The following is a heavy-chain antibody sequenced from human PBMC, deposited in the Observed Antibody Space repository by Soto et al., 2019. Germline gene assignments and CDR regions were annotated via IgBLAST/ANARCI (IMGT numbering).Heavy chain of an antibody. J-gene: IGHJ5*02. CDR1: GYTFTSYG. CDR3: ARAAKVIAVAGPLNWFDP. D-gene: IGHD6-19*01. CDR2: ISAYNGNT. V-gene: IGHV1-18*01. Sequence: ASVKVSCKASGYTFTSYGISWVRQAPGQGLEWMGWISAYNGNTNYAQKLQGRVTMTTDTSTSTAYMELSSLRSDDTAVYYCARAAKVIAVAGPLNWFDPWGQGTLVTVSS.